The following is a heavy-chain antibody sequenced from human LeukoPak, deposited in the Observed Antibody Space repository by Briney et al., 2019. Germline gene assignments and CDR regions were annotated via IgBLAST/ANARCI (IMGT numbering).Heavy chain of an antibody. V-gene: IGHV3-21*01. CDR1: GFTFSTFA. Sequence: GGSLRLSCAASGFTFSTFAMIWVRQPPGKGLEWVSSIFPSGGEIHYADSVRGRFTISRDNAKNSLYLQMNSLRAEDTAVYYCARDRSNIAAADGWFDPWGQGTLVTVSS. J-gene: IGHJ5*02. CDR2: IFPSGGEI. D-gene: IGHD6-13*01. CDR3: ARDRSNIAAADGWFDP.